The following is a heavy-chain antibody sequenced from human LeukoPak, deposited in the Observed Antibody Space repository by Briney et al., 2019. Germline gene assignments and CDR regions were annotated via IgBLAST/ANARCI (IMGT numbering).Heavy chain of an antibody. Sequence: GGSLRLSCAASGFTFSSYSMNWVRQAPGKGLEWVSSISSSSSYIYYADSVKGRFTISRDNAKNSLCLQMNSLRAEDTAVYYCARHVEYSSSEDYWGQGTLVTVSS. J-gene: IGHJ4*02. CDR2: ISSSSSYI. CDR1: GFTFSSYS. CDR3: ARHVEYSSSEDY. V-gene: IGHV3-21*01. D-gene: IGHD6-13*01.